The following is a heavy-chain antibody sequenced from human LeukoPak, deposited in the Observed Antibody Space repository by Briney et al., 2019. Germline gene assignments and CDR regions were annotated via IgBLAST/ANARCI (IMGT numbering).Heavy chain of an antibody. Sequence: SETLSLTCAVYGGSFSGYYWSWIRQPPGKGLEWIGEINHSGSTNYNPSLKSRVTISVDTSKNQFSLKLSSVTAADTAVYYCARGRDYHDSTGYYAWGQGTLVTVSS. CDR3: ARGRDYHDSTGYYA. J-gene: IGHJ5*02. V-gene: IGHV4-34*01. CDR2: INHSGST. CDR1: GGSFSGYY. D-gene: IGHD3-22*01.